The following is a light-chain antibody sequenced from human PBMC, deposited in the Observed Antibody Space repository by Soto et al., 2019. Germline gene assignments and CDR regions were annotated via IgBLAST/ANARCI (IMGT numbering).Light chain of an antibody. Sequence: IVVTQSPGTLSLSPGERVTLSCRASQSISRNYLAWYQQKPGLAPRLIMYHGSRMAAGTPDRFSGSGSGTEFSLNISRLEHEDFAVEYCQQYGSFVSGFPFGGGTHVQIK. CDR2: HGS. V-gene: IGKV3-20*01. CDR3: QQYGSFVSGFP. CDR1: QSISRNY. J-gene: IGKJ4*01.